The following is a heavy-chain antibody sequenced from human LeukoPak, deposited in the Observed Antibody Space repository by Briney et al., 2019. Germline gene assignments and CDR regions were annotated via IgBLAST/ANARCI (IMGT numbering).Heavy chain of an antibody. CDR1: RFTFSNYA. J-gene: IGHJ4*02. V-gene: IGHV3-23*01. Sequence: GGSLRLSCAASRFTFSNYAMSWVRQAPGKGLEWVSAISGSGGSTYYADSVKGRFTISRDNSKNTLYLQMNSLRAEDTAVYYCAKAPAYYYDSSGYRDYWGQGTLVTVSS. D-gene: IGHD3-22*01. CDR3: AKAPAYYYDSSGYRDY. CDR2: ISGSGGST.